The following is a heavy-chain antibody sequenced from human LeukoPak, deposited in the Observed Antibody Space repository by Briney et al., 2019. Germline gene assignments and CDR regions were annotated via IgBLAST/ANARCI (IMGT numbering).Heavy chain of an antibody. CDR2: IYYSGST. J-gene: IGHJ6*03. CDR1: GDSISIYY. Sequence: SETLSLTCTVSGDSISIYYWTWIRQPPGKGLEWFGYIYYSGSTNYTPSLKSRVTISVDTSKNQFSLKLSSVTAADTAVYYCARGSSNYYYYYMDVWGKETTVTISS. V-gene: IGHV4-59*12. CDR3: ARGSSNYYYYYMDV.